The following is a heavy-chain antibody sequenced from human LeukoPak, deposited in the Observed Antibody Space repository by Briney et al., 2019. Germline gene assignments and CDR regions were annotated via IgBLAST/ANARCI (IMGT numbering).Heavy chain of an antibody. CDR1: GYTFTSYG. Sequence: ASVKVSCKASGYTFTSYGISWVRQAPGQGLEWMGWISAYNGNTNYAQKFQGRVTITADESTSTAYMELSSLRSEDTAVYYCARGGYCSSSTCYTKLDTWGQGTLVTVSS. V-gene: IGHV1-18*01. CDR2: ISAYNGNT. J-gene: IGHJ5*02. CDR3: ARGGYCSSSTCYTKLDT. D-gene: IGHD2-2*02.